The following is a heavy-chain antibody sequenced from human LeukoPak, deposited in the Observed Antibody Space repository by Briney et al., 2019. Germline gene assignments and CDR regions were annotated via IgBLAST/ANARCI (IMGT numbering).Heavy chain of an antibody. CDR2: IYYSGST. CDR3: ARETQTGYSPLYYFDY. Sequence: PSQTLSLTCTVSGGSISSGGYYWSWIRQPPGKGLEWIGYIYYSGSTNYNPSLKSRVTISVDTSKNQFSLKLSSVTAADTAVYYCARETQTGYSPLYYFDYWGQGTLVTVSS. D-gene: IGHD2-21*01. CDR1: GGSISSGGYY. J-gene: IGHJ4*02. V-gene: IGHV4-61*08.